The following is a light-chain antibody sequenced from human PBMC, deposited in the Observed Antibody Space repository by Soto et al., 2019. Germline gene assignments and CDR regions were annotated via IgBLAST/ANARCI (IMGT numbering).Light chain of an antibody. CDR1: ALPKKY. Sequence: SYELTQPPSVSVSLGQMARITCSGEALPKKYAYWYQQKPGQFPVLVIYKDSERPSGIPERFSGSSSGTIVTLTISGVQAEYEADYYCLSADSSGTEGGFGGGTKLTVL. CDR2: KDS. V-gene: IGLV3-16*01. CDR3: LSADSSGTEGG. J-gene: IGLJ2*01.